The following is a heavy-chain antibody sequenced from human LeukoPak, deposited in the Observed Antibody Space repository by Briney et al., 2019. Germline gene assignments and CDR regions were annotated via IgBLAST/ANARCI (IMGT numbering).Heavy chain of an antibody. V-gene: IGHV1-2*02. D-gene: IGHD3-16*01. CDR2: INLNSGDT. J-gene: IGHJ4*02. CDR3: ARGVLRDHFDY. Sequence: GPSVKVSCKASGYTFTGYYIHWVRQAPGQGLEWMGWINLNSGDTNYAQKFQGRVAMTRDTSISTAYMELSRLRSDDTAVYYCARGVLRDHFDYWGQGTLVIVSS. CDR1: GYTFTGYY.